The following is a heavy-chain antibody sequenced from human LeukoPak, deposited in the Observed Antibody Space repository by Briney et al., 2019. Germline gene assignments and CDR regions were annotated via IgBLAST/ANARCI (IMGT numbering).Heavy chain of an antibody. D-gene: IGHD3-22*01. CDR2: ISGSGGTA. V-gene: IGHV3-23*01. CDR3: AKKGYYDGSGYYMYYFDH. CDR1: GFTFSNYA. J-gene: IGHJ4*02. Sequence: GGSLRLSCAASGFTFSNYAMGWVRQAPGKGLEWVSAISGSGGTAYYADSVKGRFTISRDNSKNTLYLQMNSLRAEDTAVYYCAKKGYYDGSGYYMYYFDHWGQGTLVTVSS.